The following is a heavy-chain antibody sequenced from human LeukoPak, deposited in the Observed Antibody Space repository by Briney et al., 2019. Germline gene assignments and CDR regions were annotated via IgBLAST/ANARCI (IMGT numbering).Heavy chain of an antibody. J-gene: IGHJ6*04. CDR1: GFTVSSNY. Sequence: PGGSLRLSCAASGFTVSSNYMSWVRQAPGKGLEWVSVIYSGGSKYYADSVKGRFTISRDNSKNTLYLQMYSLRAEDTAVFYCARVPTADCSSTSCAPGGDWGKGTTVTVSS. V-gene: IGHV3-66*01. CDR3: ARVPTADCSSTSCAPGGD. D-gene: IGHD2-2*01. CDR2: IYSGGSK.